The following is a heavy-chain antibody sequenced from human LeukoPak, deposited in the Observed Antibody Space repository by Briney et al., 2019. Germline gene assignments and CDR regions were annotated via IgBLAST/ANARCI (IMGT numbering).Heavy chain of an antibody. V-gene: IGHV4-4*07. J-gene: IGHJ5*02. CDR3: ARTGEPYNWFDP. CDR1: GGSISSYY. CDR2: IYTSGST. D-gene: IGHD1-1*01. Sequence: TSETLSLTCTVSGGSISSYYWSWIRQPPGKGLEWIGRIYTSGSTNYNPSLKSRVTMSVDTSKNQFSLKLSSVTAADTAVYYCARTGEPYNWFDPWGQGTLVTVSS.